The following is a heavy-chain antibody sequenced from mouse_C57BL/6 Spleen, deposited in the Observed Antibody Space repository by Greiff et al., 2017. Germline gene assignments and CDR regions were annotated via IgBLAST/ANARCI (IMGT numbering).Heavy chain of an antibody. V-gene: IGHV1-69*01. J-gene: IGHJ4*01. CDR3: ARIAVYYGSSYYAMDY. CDR2: IDPSDSYT. CDR1: GYTFTSYW. Sequence: VQLQQPGAELVMPGASVKLSCKASGYTFTSYWMHWVKQRPGQGLEWIGEIDPSDSYTNYNQKFQGKSTLTVDKSSSTAYMQLSSLTSEDSAVYYCARIAVYYGSSYYAMDYWGQGTSVTVSS. D-gene: IGHD1-1*01.